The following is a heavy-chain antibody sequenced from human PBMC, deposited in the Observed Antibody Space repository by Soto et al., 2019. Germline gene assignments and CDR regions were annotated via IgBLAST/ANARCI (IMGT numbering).Heavy chain of an antibody. V-gene: IGHV2-5*02. CDR3: AHRVLRTVFGLVTTTAIYFDF. CDR1: GFSLTTSGVG. J-gene: IGHJ4*02. CDR2: IYWDDDK. D-gene: IGHD3-3*01. Sequence: QITLNESGPTVVRPTETLTLTCRFSGFSLTTSGVGVGSIRQSPGKAPEWLALIYWDDDKRYSASLKSRLTITKDISKNQVVLTVSDLDPTDTATYYCAHRVLRTVFGLVTTTAIYFDFWGQGTPVAVSS.